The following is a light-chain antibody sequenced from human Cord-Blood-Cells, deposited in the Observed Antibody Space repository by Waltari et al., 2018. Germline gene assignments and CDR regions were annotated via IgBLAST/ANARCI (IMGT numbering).Light chain of an antibody. J-gene: IGLJ3*02. Sequence: QSALTQPPSASGSPGQSVTISCTGTSSDVGGYNYVSWYQQHPGKAPKLMIYEVSNRPSGVPDRFSGSKSGNTASLTVSGLQAEDEADYYCSSYAGSNKVFGGGTKLTVI. CDR3: SSYAGSNKV. V-gene: IGLV2-8*01. CDR1: SSDVGGYNY. CDR2: EVS.